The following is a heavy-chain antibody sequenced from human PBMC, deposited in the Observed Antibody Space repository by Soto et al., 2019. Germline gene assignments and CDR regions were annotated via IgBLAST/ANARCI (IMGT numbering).Heavy chain of an antibody. Sequence: GGSLRLSCAASGFTFSSYAMSWVRQAPGKGLEWVSAISGSGGSTYYADSVKGRFTISRDNSKNTLYLQMNSLRAEDTAVYYCAKTSGGRIAVARIGAFAYFDYWGPGTLVTVSS. V-gene: IGHV3-23*01. CDR2: ISGSGGST. CDR3: AKTSGGRIAVARIGAFAYFDY. CDR1: GFTFSSYA. J-gene: IGHJ4*02. D-gene: IGHD6-19*01.